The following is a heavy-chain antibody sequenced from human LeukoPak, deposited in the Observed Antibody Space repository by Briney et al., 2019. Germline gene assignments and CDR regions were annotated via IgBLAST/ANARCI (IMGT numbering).Heavy chain of an antibody. Sequence: GGSLRLSCTASGFTFGDYAMSWIRQAPGKGLEWVGFIRSKAYGETADYAASVKGRFTISRDDSEAIAYLRMNSLKTEDTAVYHCTRDRGAYNLYDYWGQGTLVTVSS. V-gene: IGHV3-49*03. CDR2: IRSKAYGETA. CDR1: GFTFGDYA. D-gene: IGHD1-1*01. CDR3: TRDRGAYNLYDY. J-gene: IGHJ4*02.